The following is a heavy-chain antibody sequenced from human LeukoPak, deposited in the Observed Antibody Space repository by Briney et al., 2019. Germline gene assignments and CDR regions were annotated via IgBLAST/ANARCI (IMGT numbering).Heavy chain of an antibody. CDR3: ARPVSGSWLDAFDI. CDR2: FSYSGSA. Sequence: PSETLSLTCTVSGASITSYYWSWIRQPPGKGLEWIGFFSYSGSANYNPSLKSRVTISVDTSKNQFSLSLTSVTAADTAVYYCARPVSGSWLDAFDIWGQGTMVTVSS. D-gene: IGHD6-13*01. CDR1: GASITSYY. V-gene: IGHV4-59*08. J-gene: IGHJ3*02.